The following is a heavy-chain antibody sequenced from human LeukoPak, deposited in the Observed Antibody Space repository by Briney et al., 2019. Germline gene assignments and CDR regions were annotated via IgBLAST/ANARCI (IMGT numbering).Heavy chain of an antibody. Sequence: GGSLRLSCAASGFTFSSYGMHWVRQAPGKGLEWVAVISYDGSNKYYADSVKGRFTISRDNSKNTLYLQMNSLRAEDTAVYYCAKDRYAYYDSSGYYPSYFDYWGQGTLVTVSS. D-gene: IGHD3-22*01. CDR2: ISYDGSNK. CDR3: AKDRYAYYDSSGYYPSYFDY. V-gene: IGHV3-30*18. J-gene: IGHJ4*02. CDR1: GFTFSSYG.